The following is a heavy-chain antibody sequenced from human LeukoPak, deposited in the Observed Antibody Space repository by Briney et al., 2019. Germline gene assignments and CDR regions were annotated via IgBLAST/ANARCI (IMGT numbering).Heavy chain of an antibody. D-gene: IGHD3-10*01. J-gene: IGHJ4*02. CDR2: IYHSGST. Sequence: SETLSLTCAVSGGSISSTNWWSWVRPPPGKGLEWIGEIYHSGSTNYNPSLKGRVTISVDKSENHFSLKLTSVTAADTAVYYCARDHGEEGDYSFDYWGQGTLVTVSS. V-gene: IGHV4-4*02. CDR1: GGSISSTNW. CDR3: ARDHGEEGDYSFDY.